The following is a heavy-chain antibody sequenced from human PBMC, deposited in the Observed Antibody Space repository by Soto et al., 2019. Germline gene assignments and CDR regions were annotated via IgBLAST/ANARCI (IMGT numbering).Heavy chain of an antibody. CDR2: IIPILGTA. V-gene: IGHV1-69*01. CDR3: ARPYDSSDYYGGGMDV. Sequence: QVQLVQSGAEVKKPGSSVKVSCKASGGTFNNNAISWVRQAPGQGLEWMGGIIPILGTANYAQKFQGRVTITADESTSTGYMELSSLRSEDTAVYYCARPYDSSDYYGGGMDVWGQGTTVTVSS. CDR1: GGTFNNNA. D-gene: IGHD3-22*01. J-gene: IGHJ6*02.